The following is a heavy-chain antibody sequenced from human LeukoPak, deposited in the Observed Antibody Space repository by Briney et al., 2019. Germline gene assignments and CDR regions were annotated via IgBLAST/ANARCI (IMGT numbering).Heavy chain of an antibody. CDR2: IYPGDSDT. CDR1: GYGFTSYW. D-gene: IGHD5-18*01. J-gene: IGHJ5*02. V-gene: IGHV5-51*01. CDR3: ARSNTAMVNNWFDP. Sequence: GESLKISCKGSGYGFTSYWIGWVRQMPGKGLEWMGIIYPGDSDTKYSPSFQGQVTISADKSISTAYLQWSSLKASDTAMYYCARSNTAMVNNWFDPWGQGTLVTVSS.